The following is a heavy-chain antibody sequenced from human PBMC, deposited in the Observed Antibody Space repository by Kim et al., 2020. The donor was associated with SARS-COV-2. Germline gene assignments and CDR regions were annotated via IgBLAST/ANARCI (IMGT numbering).Heavy chain of an antibody. CDR2: IYYSGST. CDR1: GGSISSYY. D-gene: IGHD3-10*01. V-gene: IGHV4-59*01. CDR3: ASIIRRHGITMVRGVIANYYFDY. J-gene: IGHJ4*02. Sequence: SETLSLTCTVSGGSISSYYWSWIRQHPAKGLDWIGYIYYSGSTNYNPSLKSRVTISVDTSKNQFSLKLSSVTAADTAVYYCASIIRRHGITMVRGVIANYYFDYWGQGTLVTVSS.